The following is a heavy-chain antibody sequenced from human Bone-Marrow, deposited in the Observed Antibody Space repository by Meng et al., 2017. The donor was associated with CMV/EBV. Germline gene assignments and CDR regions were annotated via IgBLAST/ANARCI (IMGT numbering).Heavy chain of an antibody. CDR3: ARQFETGGDDGWVDP. J-gene: IGHJ5*02. CDR2: IFPGDSDT. Sequence: GESLKISCKGSGYSFTSYWIGWVRQMPGKGLEWMGIIFPGDSDTRYSPSFQGQVTISADKSISTAYLQWSSLKASDTAMYYCARQFETGGDDGWVDPWGQGTLVTVSS. V-gene: IGHV5-51*01. CDR1: GYSFTSYW. D-gene: IGHD1-1*01.